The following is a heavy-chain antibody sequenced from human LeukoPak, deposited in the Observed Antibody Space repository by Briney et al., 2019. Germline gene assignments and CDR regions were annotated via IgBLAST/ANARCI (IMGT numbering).Heavy chain of an antibody. CDR3: AREDPRSNSNFDY. CDR1: GDSVSSNSAA. J-gene: IGHJ4*02. D-gene: IGHD4-23*01. Sequence: SQTLSLTCAISGDSVSSNSAAWNWIRQPPSRGLEWLGRTYYRSKWYNDYAVSVKSRITINPDTSKNQFSLQLNSVTPEATAVYYCAREDPRSNSNFDYWGQGTLVTVSS. CDR2: TYYRSKWYN. V-gene: IGHV6-1*01.